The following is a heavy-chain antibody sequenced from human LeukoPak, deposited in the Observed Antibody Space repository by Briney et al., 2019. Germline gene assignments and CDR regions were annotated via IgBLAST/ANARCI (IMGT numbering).Heavy chain of an antibody. V-gene: IGHV4-61*01. CDR1: GGSVSSGSCY. J-gene: IGHJ5*02. CDR3: ARGFGDWGLSWFDP. CDR2: IYYSGSA. D-gene: IGHD3-10*01. Sequence: PSETLSLTCTVSGGSVSSGSCYWSWIRQPPGKGLEWIGYIYYSGSAKYNPSLKSRVTISVDTSKNQFSLKLTSVTAADTAVYYCARGFGDWGLSWFDPWGQGTLVTVSS.